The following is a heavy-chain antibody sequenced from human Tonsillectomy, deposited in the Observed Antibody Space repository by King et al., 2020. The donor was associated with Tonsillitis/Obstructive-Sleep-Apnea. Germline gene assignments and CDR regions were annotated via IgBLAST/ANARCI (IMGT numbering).Heavy chain of an antibody. CDR2: IDPSDSYT. Sequence: VQLVESGAEVKKPGESLRISCKDSGYNFSNYWISWVRQMPGKGLEWMGRIDPSDSYTNYSPSFQGHVIISADKSINTAYLHWSSLKASDTAMYYCARHTNIGFDYWGQGTLVTVSS. J-gene: IGHJ4*02. V-gene: IGHV5-10-1*03. CDR3: ARHTNIGFDY. CDR1: GYNFSNYW.